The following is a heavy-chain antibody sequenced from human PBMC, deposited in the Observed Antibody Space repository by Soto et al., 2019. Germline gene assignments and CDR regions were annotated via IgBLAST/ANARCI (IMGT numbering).Heavy chain of an antibody. V-gene: IGHV4-31*03. CDR3: ARLVGDYVWGSIYYFDY. Sequence: SETLSLTCTVSGGSISSGGYYWSWIRQHPGKGLEWIGYIYYSGSTYYNPSLKSRVTISVDTSKNQFSLKLSSVTAADTAVYYCARLVGDYVWGSIYYFDYWGQGTLVTVS. CDR2: IYYSGST. D-gene: IGHD3-16*01. CDR1: GGSISSGGYY. J-gene: IGHJ4*02.